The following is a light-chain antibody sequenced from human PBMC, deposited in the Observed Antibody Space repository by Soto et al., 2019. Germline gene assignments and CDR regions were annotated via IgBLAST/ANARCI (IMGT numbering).Light chain of an antibody. V-gene: IGLV1-40*01. Sequence: QLVLTQPPSVSGAPGQRVTISCTGSSSYIGAGYDVHWYQQLPGTAPKLLIYANTNRPSGVPDRFSGSKSGTSASLAITGLQAEDDADYYCQSYDDSLGGHVIFGGGTKLTVL. CDR1: SSYIGAGYD. J-gene: IGLJ2*01. CDR3: QSYDDSLGGHVI. CDR2: ANT.